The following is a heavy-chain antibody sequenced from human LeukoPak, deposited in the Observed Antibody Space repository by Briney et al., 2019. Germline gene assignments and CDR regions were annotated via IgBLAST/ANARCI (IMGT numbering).Heavy chain of an antibody. CDR3: AKDPAARGYSYGSSGFFNY. Sequence: GGSLRLSCAASGFTFSSYAMSWVRQAPGKGLEWVSAISGSGGSTYYADSVKGRFTISRDNSKNTLYLRMNSLRAEDTAVYYCAKDPAARGYSYGSSGFFNYWGQGTLVTVSS. J-gene: IGHJ4*02. CDR1: GFTFSSYA. V-gene: IGHV3-23*01. CDR2: ISGSGGST. D-gene: IGHD5-18*01.